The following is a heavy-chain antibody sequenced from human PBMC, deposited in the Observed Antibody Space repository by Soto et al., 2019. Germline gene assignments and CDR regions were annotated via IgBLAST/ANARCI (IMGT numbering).Heavy chain of an antibody. Sequence: QVRLVESGGGVVQPGGSLRLSCAASGFSFSNHGMHWVRQAPGKGLEWVAAIWSDASNKYYADSGKGRFTISRDNSKNTLYLQMNTLKAEDTAVYYCATDGFNKPGYYYGMGVWGQGPTVTVSS. D-gene: IGHD6-25*01. V-gene: IGHV3-33*03. CDR2: IWSDASNK. CDR1: GFSFSNHG. J-gene: IGHJ6*02. CDR3: ATDGFNKPGYYYGMGV.